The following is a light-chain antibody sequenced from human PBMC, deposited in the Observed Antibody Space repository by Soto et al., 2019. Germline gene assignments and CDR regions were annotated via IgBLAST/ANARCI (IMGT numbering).Light chain of an antibody. J-gene: IGKJ4*01. CDR1: QSVTSSY. V-gene: IGKV3-20*01. CDR3: PQYGSSPA. CDR2: GAS. Sequence: EIVLTQSPGTLSLSPGERATLSCRASQSVTSSYLAWYQQKPGQAPRLLIYGASSRATGIPDRFSGSGSGTDFTLTISRLEPEDFAVYYWPQYGSSPAFGGGTKVEIK.